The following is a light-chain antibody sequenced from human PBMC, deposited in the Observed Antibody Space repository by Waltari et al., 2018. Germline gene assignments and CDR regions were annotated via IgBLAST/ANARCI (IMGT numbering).Light chain of an antibody. CDR2: GNN. Sequence: SSELTQDPTVSVAMGQTVRITSQGDRLRSHSSSWYHQRRGQAPILVFSGNNNRPSGVPDLFSGSSSDNTAVLTITGAQAEDEASYYCHSRDASGVGGSFGGGTKLTVL. CDR1: RLRSHS. CDR3: HSRDASGVGGS. V-gene: IGLV3-19*01. J-gene: IGLJ2*01.